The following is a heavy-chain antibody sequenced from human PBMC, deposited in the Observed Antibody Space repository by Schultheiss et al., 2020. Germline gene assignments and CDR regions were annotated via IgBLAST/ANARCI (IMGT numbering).Heavy chain of an antibody. Sequence: SETLSLTCAVYGGPFSGYYWSWIRQPPGKGLEWIGEINHSGSTNYNPSLKSRVTISVDTSKNQFSLKLSSVTAADTAVYYCARGLPGIAVAGSLDYWGQGTLVTVSS. D-gene: IGHD6-19*01. J-gene: IGHJ4*02. CDR1: GGPFSGYY. V-gene: IGHV4-34*01. CDR2: INHSGST. CDR3: ARGLPGIAVAGSLDY.